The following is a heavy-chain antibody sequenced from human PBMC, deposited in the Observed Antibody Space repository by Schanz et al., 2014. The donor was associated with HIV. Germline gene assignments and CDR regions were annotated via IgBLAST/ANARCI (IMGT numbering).Heavy chain of an antibody. CDR1: GYTFTTYY. V-gene: IGHV1-46*01. D-gene: IGHD6-6*01. Sequence: QVQLVQSGAEVKKPGASVKVSCKASGYTFTTYYMHWVRQAPGQGLEWMGIINPSGGSTSYAQKFEGSITMTRGTSTSSVYVQLSSLGSEDTAVYYCARSETIAARPVWYFDLWGRGTLVTVSS. CDR3: ARSETIAARPVWYFDL. J-gene: IGHJ2*01. CDR2: INPSGGST.